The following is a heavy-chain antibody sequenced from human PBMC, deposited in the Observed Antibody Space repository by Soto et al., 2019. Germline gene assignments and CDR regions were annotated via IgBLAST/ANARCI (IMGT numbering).Heavy chain of an antibody. CDR2: IYYSGST. D-gene: IGHD1-26*01. CDR3: AGDESCYGMDV. CDR1: GGSISSYY. J-gene: IGHJ6*02. Sequence: PSETLSLTCTVSGGSISSYYWSWIRQPPGKGLEWIGYIYYSGSTNYNPSLKSRVTISVDTSKNQFSLKLSSVTAADTAVYYCAGDESCYGMDVWGQGTTVTVSS. V-gene: IGHV4-59*01.